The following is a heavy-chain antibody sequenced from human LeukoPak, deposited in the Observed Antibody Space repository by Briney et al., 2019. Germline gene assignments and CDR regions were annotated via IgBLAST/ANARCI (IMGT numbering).Heavy chain of an antibody. J-gene: IGHJ6*03. CDR1: GFTFSSYS. V-gene: IGHV3-48*01. CDR3: ARDLPPDKAMAYYYYYYMDV. Sequence: GGSLRLSCAASGFTFSSYSMNWVRQAPGKGREWVSYISSSSSTIYYADSVKGRFTISRDNAKNSLYLQMNRLRPEDTAVYYCARDLPPDKAMAYYYYYYMDVWGKGTAVTVSS. D-gene: IGHD5-18*01. CDR2: ISSSSSTI.